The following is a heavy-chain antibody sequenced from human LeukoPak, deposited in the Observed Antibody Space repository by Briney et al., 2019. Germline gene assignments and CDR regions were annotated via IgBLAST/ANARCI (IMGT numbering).Heavy chain of an antibody. V-gene: IGHV1-18*01. Sequence: ASVKVSCKASGYTFTSYGISWVRQAPGQGLEWMGWISAYNGNTNYAQKLQGRVTMTTDTSTSTAYMDLRSLRSDDTAVYYCARAPMITFGGVIVPFDYWGQGTLVTASS. CDR3: ARAPMITFGGVIVPFDY. CDR2: ISAYNGNT. CDR1: GYTFTSYG. J-gene: IGHJ4*02. D-gene: IGHD3-16*02.